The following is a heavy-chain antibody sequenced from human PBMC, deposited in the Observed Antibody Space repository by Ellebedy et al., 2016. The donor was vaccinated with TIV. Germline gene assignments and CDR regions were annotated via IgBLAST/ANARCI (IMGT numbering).Heavy chain of an antibody. CDR1: GYTFTAYY. Sequence: AASVQVSCKASGYTFTAYYIHWVRQAPGQGLEWMAWINPNNGDTAFAQSLQGRVTMTTDTSISTAYMELSSLTSDDTAVYYCVRDLTNPLKGDYWGKGTLVTVSS. CDR3: VRDLTNPLKGDY. CDR2: INPNNGDT. J-gene: IGHJ4*02. D-gene: IGHD1-14*01. V-gene: IGHV1-2*02.